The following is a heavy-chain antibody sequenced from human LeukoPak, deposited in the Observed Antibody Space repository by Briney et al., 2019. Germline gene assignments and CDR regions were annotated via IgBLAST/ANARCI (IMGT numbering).Heavy chain of an antibody. D-gene: IGHD2-21*01. J-gene: IGHJ6*03. CDR3: TRHVMDYYYYYYMDV. V-gene: IGHV3-73*01. CDR2: IRSKANSYAT. CDR1: GFTFSGSA. Sequence: GGSLRLSCAASGFTFSGSAMHWVRQASGKGLEWVGRIRSKANSYATAYAASVKGRFTISRDDSKNTAYLQMNSLKTEDTAVYYCTRHVMDYYYYYYMDVWGKGTTVTVSS.